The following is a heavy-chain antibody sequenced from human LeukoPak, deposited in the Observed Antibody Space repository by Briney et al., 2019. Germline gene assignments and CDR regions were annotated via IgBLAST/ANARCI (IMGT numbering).Heavy chain of an antibody. CDR2: IWYDGSNK. J-gene: IGHJ3*02. Sequence: PGRSLRLSCAASGFTFSSYGMHWVRQAPGKGLEWVAIIWYDGSNKYYADSVKGRFTISRDNSKNTLYLQMNSLSAEDTGVDYCASTEVGTAQHAFDIWGQGTMVSVSS. D-gene: IGHD2-15*01. CDR1: GFTFSSYG. CDR3: ASTEVGTAQHAFDI. V-gene: IGHV3-33*01.